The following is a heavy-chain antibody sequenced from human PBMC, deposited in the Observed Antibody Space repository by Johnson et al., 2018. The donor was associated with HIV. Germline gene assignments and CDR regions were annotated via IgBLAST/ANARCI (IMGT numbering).Heavy chain of an antibody. CDR1: GFTFDDYA. Sequence: EVQLVESGGGLVQPGRSLRLSCAASGFTFDDYAMHWVRQAPGKGLEWVSGISWNSGSIGYADSVKGQFTISRDNAKNSLYLQMNNLRAEDTALYYCARVSDDYGGNPAAWGAFDIWGQGTMVTVSS. V-gene: IGHV3-9*01. CDR3: ARVSDDYGGNPAAWGAFDI. D-gene: IGHD4-23*01. J-gene: IGHJ3*02. CDR2: ISWNSGSI.